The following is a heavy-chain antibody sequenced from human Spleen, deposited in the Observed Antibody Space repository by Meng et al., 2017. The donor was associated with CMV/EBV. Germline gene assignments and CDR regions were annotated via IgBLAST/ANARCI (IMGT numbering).Heavy chain of an antibody. CDR3: ARSPDLYCSSSSCHTLSGVVYYYGMDV. CDR1: GFTFSNYA. CDR2: ISGSGGET. Sequence: GGSLRLSCAGSGFTFSNYAMNWVRQAPGKGLEWVALISGSGGETYYADSVKGRLTISRDNSKNTVFLQVSSLRVEDTAIYYCARSPDLYCSSSSCHTLSGVVYYYGMDVWGQGTTVTVSS. J-gene: IGHJ6*02. V-gene: IGHV3-23*01. D-gene: IGHD2-2*01.